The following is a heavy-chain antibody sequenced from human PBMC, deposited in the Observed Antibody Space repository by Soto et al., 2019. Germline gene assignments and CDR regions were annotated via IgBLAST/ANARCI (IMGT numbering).Heavy chain of an antibody. J-gene: IGHJ6*02. Sequence: QVHLVQSGSEVKKPGSSVKVSCKAFGGTFRNFAISWVRQAPGQGLEWMGGIIPTFGTPHYAQKFHGRVTVTADESTSTAYMEMGSLRSEDTAVYYCGTFVPSTYCPAGSCYYFYFAMDVWGQGTPVTVSS. CDR1: GGTFRNFA. CDR2: IIPTFGTP. D-gene: IGHD2-15*01. CDR3: GTFVPSTYCPAGSCYYFYFAMDV. V-gene: IGHV1-69*01.